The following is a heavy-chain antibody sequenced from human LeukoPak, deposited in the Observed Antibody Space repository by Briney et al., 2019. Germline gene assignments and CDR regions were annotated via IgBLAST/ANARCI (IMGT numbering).Heavy chain of an antibody. Sequence: ASVKVSCKASGGTFSSYAISWVRQATGQGLEWMGWMNPNSGNTGSAQKFQGRVTMTRDTSISTAYMELSSLRSEDTAVYYCARGNWLDYWGQGTLVTVSS. D-gene: IGHD1-1*01. J-gene: IGHJ4*02. CDR1: GGTFSSYA. V-gene: IGHV1-8*02. CDR3: ARGNWLDY. CDR2: MNPNSGNT.